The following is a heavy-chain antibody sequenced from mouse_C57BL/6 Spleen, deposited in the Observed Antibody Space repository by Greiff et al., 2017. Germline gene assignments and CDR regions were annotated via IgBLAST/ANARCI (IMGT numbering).Heavy chain of an antibody. CDR3: ARLLPLYFDY. CDR1: GYAFSSYW. J-gene: IGHJ2*01. CDR2: MYPGDGDT. D-gene: IGHD1-1*01. Sequence: QVQLQQSGAELVKPGASVKISCKASGYAFSSYWMNWVKQRPGKGLEWIGQMYPGDGDTNYNGKFKGKATLTADKSCSTAYMQLSSLTSEDSAVYFCARLLPLYFDYWGQGTTLTVSS. V-gene: IGHV1-80*01.